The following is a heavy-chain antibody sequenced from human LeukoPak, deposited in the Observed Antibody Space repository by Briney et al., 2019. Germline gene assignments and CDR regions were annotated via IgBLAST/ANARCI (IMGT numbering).Heavy chain of an antibody. D-gene: IGHD4-23*01. V-gene: IGHV4-34*01. CDR1: GGSFSGYY. Sequence: SETLSLTCAVYGGSFSGYYWSWIRQPPGKGLEWIGEINHSGSTNYNPSLKSRVTISVDTSKNHFSLKLSSVTAADTDVYDCAGYGGNCDAFDIWGQGTMVTVSS. CDR3: AGYGGNCDAFDI. CDR2: INHSGST. J-gene: IGHJ3*02.